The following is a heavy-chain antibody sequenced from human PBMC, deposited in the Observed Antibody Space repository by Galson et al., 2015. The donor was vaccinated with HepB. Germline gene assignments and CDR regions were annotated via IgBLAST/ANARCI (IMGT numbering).Heavy chain of an antibody. Sequence: SVKVSCKASGYTFSAYGISWVRQAPGQGLEWMGWISADNGNTKNAQKVQGRVTMTTDTSTSTAYMELRSLRSEDTAVYYCASREGRIAVAGGMDVWGQGTTVTVSS. CDR1: GYTFSAYG. CDR3: ASREGRIAVAGGMDV. D-gene: IGHD6-19*01. CDR2: ISADNGNT. V-gene: IGHV1-18*01. J-gene: IGHJ6*02.